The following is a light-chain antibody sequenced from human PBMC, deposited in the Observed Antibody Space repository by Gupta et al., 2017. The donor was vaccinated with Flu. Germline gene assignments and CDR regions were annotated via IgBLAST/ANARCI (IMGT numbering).Light chain of an antibody. CDR1: SSDIGTYNL. V-gene: IGLV2-23*02. CDR3: CSYTLSTPLV. J-gene: IGLJ1*01. CDR2: DVG. Sequence: SITISCTGTSSDIGTYNLVSWYQQHPGKAPKLMMFDVGKRPSGVSYRFSGSKSGNTASLTISGLQTEDEADYYCCSYTLSTPLVFGSGTKVTVL.